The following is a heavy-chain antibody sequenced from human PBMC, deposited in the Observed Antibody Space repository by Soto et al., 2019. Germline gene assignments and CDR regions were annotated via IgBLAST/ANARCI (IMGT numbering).Heavy chain of an antibody. CDR1: GGSFTSNNW. J-gene: IGHJ4*02. D-gene: IGHD1-7*01. CDR2: VYRTGST. V-gene: IGHV4-4*02. Sequence: SETLSLTCAVSGGSFTSNNWWTWVRQPPGQGLEWIGEVYRTGSTNYNPSLKSRVTISLDKSENQFSLKVTSLTAADTAVYYCASRDPGTSVDYWGQGTLVTVSS. CDR3: ASRDPGTSVDY.